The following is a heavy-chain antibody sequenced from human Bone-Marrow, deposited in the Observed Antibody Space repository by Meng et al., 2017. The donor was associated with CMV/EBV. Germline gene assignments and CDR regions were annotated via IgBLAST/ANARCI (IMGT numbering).Heavy chain of an antibody. V-gene: IGHV3-11*01. CDR3: ARAWGEGGRGTTGTTRSYYYGMDV. J-gene: IGHJ6*02. CDR2: ISSSGSTI. Sequence: GSLKISCAASGFTLRDYYMSWIRQAPGKGLEWVSYISSSGSTIYYADSVKGRFTISRDNAKNSLYLQMNSLRAEDAAVYYCARAWGEGGRGTTGTTRSYYYGMDVWGQGTTVTVSS. D-gene: IGHD1-1*01. CDR1: GFTLRDYY.